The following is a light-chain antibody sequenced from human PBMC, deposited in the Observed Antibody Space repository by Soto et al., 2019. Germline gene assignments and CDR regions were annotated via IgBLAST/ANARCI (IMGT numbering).Light chain of an antibody. V-gene: IGLV2-8*01. CDR3: SSYSGTNYHYV. CDR1: SSDVGGYNY. CDR2: EVS. J-gene: IGLJ1*01. Sequence: QSVLTQPPSASGSSGQSVTISCTGTSSDVGGYNYVSWYQQHPGKAPKLMIYEVSERPSGAPDRFSGSKSGNTASLTVSGLQADDEADYYCSSYSGTNYHYVFGTGTKVTVL.